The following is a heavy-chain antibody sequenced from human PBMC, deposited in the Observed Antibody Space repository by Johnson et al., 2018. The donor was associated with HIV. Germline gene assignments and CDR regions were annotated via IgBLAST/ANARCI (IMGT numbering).Heavy chain of an antibody. D-gene: IGHD4-23*01. J-gene: IGHJ3*02. CDR1: EFTFMNYA. Sequence: QMQLVESGGGVVQPGRSLRINCEVSEFTFMNYAMHWVRQAPGKGLEWVAIISYGGNEKYYADSVKGRFTISRDDSKNTLLLQMKSLRAEDTAVYFCARKSVINFDAFDIWGQGTLVIVSS. V-gene: IGHV3-30*04. CDR2: ISYGGNEK. CDR3: ARKSVINFDAFDI.